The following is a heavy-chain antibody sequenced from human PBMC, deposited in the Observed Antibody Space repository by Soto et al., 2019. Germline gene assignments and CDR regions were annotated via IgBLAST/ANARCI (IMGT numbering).Heavy chain of an antibody. CDR1: GNSFTRSW. CDR3: ARREFGGDGFDI. V-gene: IGHV5-51*01. J-gene: IGHJ3*02. D-gene: IGHD2-15*01. Sequence: GESLKISCQGSGNSFTRSWIGWVRQMPGKGLECMGIIYPADSDTRYSPSIQGQVTISADKSTSTAYLQWSSLKASDTAIYYCARREFGGDGFDIWGQGTMVTVSS. CDR2: IYPADSDT.